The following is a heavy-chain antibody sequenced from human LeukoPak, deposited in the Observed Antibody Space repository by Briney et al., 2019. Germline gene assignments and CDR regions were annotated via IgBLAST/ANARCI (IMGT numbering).Heavy chain of an antibody. V-gene: IGHV3-66*01. CDR3: ASKSITGTTSPPDY. J-gene: IGHJ4*02. D-gene: IGHD1-20*01. CDR2: IYSGGST. CDR1: GFTVSSNY. Sequence: GGSLRLSCAASGFTVSSNYMSWVRQAPGKGLEWVSVIYSGGSTYYAGSVKGRFTISRDNSKNTLYLQMNSLRAEDTAVYYCASKSITGTTSPPDYWGQGTLVTVSS.